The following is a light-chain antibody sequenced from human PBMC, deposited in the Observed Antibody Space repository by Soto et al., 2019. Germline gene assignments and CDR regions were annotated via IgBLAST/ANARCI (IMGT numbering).Light chain of an antibody. CDR3: QQYNNWPPIT. CDR1: QSINNK. J-gene: IGKJ5*01. Sequence: EIVMTQSPATLSVSPGERVTLSCRASQSINNKVAWYQQKPCQAPRLLIYGASTRATGISARFSGSGSGTEFTPTISSLQSEDFAVYYGQQYNNWPPITFGQGTRLEIK. CDR2: GAS. V-gene: IGKV3-15*01.